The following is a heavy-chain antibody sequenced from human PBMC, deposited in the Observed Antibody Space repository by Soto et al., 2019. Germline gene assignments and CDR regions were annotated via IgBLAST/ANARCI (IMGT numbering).Heavy chain of an antibody. CDR3: ARQPARPVQLDY. V-gene: IGHV4-59*08. CDR1: GGSISSYY. D-gene: IGHD1-1*01. CDR2: IYYSGRT. J-gene: IGHJ4*02. Sequence: SETLSLTCTVSGGSISSYYWSWIRQPPGNGLEWIGYIYYSGRTNYNPSLKSRVTISVDTSKNHFSLKLRSVTAADTAVYYCARQPARPVQLDYSAQGPLVTVSS.